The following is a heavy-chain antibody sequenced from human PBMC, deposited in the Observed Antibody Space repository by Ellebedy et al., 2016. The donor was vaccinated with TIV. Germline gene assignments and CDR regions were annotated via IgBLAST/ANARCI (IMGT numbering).Heavy chain of an antibody. CDR1: GFTFSSYW. D-gene: IGHD2-21*01. Sequence: PGGSLRLSCAASGFTFSSYWMSWVRQVRQAPGKGLEWVSLIYSGGGTSYAGSVKGRFTISRDNSKNTLYLQMNSLRAEDTAVYYCATRHIVLPQWGQGTLVTVSS. V-gene: IGHV3-66*01. CDR3: ATRHIVLPQ. J-gene: IGHJ4*02. CDR2: IYSGGGT.